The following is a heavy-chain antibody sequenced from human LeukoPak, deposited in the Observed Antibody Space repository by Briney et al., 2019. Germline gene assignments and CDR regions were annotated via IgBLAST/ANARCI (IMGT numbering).Heavy chain of an antibody. CDR2: ISSSSSYI. CDR3: GGGWYVDS. CDR1: GFTFGSYS. J-gene: IGHJ4*02. Sequence: GGALRLSCAASGFTFGSYSMNWVRQAPGKGLEWVSSISSSSSYIYYADSVKGRFTISRDNAKNSLYLHMNNLRGDDTAVYYCGGGWYVDSWGQGTLVTVSS. V-gene: IGHV3-21*01. D-gene: IGHD6-19*01.